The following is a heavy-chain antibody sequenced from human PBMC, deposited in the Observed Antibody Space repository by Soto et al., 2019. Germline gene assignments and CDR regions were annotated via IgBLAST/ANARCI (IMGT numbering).Heavy chain of an antibody. V-gene: IGHV1-18*01. CDR2: ISTYSGDT. CDR1: GYTFFTYD. J-gene: IGHJ5*02. D-gene: IGHD5-12*01. Sequence: QVHLVQSGVEVKTPGASVKVSCQASGYTFFTYDISWVRQAPGQGLEWMGWISTYSGDTKYAQKLQGRVTMTTDTSTTTAYLDLRSLRSDDTAVYYCSRHHGPTTSEKWFDPWGQGTLVTVSS. CDR3: SRHHGPTTSEKWFDP.